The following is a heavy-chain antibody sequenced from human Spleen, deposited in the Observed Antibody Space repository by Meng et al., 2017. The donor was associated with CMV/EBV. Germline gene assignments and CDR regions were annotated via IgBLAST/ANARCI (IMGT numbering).Heavy chain of an antibody. J-gene: IGHJ5*02. Sequence: LRLSCTVSGGSISRSTYYWGWIRQPPGKGLEWIGSIHYSGSSYYNPSLKSRVTISVDTSKNQFSLKVRSVTAADTAVYSCARGGGFFLTPWGQGTLVTVSS. CDR3: ARGGGFFLTP. D-gene: IGHD3-16*01. V-gene: IGHV4-39*01. CDR1: GGSISRSTYY. CDR2: IHYSGSS.